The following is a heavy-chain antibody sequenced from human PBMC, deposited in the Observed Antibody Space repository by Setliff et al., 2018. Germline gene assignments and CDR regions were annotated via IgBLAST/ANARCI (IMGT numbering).Heavy chain of an antibody. CDR1: GYTFTSYD. Sequence: ASVKVSCKASGYTFTSYDINWVRQAPGQGLEWMGWMNPNSGNTGYAQKFQGRVTMTTDTSTSTAYTELSSLRSEDTAVYYCTSSRDYNFWSGYYSPLDYWGQGTLVTSPQ. CDR3: TSSRDYNFWSGYYSPLDY. V-gene: IGHV1-8*02. CDR2: MNPNSGNT. D-gene: IGHD3-3*01. J-gene: IGHJ4*02.